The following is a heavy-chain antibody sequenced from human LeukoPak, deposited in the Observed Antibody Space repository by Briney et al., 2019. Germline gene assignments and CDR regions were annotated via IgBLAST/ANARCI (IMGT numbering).Heavy chain of an antibody. CDR1: GFTFSSYA. V-gene: IGHV3-23*01. CDR3: AKDWLLWFGEFDAFDI. Sequence: GGPLRLSCAASGFTFSSYAMSWVRQAPGKGLEWVSAISGSGGSTYYADSVKGRFTLSRDNSKNTLYLQMNSLRAEDTAVYYCAKDWLLWFGEFDAFDIWGQGTMVTVSS. J-gene: IGHJ3*02. CDR2: ISGSGGST. D-gene: IGHD3-10*01.